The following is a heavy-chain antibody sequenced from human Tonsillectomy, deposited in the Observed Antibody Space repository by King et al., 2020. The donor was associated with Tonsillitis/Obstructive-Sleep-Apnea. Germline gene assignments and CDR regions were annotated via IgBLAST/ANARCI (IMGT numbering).Heavy chain of an antibody. D-gene: IGHD3-3*01. CDR3: ARSGGDSDFWRGYWG. CDR2: INPSDSYT. Sequence: QLVQSGAEVKKPGESLRISCKGSGYTFTSYWISWVRQMPGKGLEWMGRINPSDSYTNYSPSFQGHVTISADKSINTAYLQWSSLKTSDTAMYYCARSGGDSDFWRGYWGGGQGTLVTASS. V-gene: IGHV5-10-1*03. J-gene: IGHJ4*02. CDR1: GYTFTSYW.